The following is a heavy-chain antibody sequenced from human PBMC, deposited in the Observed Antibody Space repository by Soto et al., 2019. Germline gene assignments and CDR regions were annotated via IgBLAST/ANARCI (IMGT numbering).Heavy chain of an antibody. Sequence: QVQLQESGPGLVKPSETLSLTCTVSGGSITNSYCSWFRQPPGKGLEWIGYIQYNGYSAYNLSLKRRVTMSMDTSKTQFSLMVDSGTATDTAVYNCARHGVGPRHGLVDVWGQGTRVIVSS. CDR2: IQYNGYS. CDR3: ARHGVGPRHGLVDV. CDR1: GGSITNSY. J-gene: IGHJ6*02. D-gene: IGHD3-10*01. V-gene: IGHV4-59*08.